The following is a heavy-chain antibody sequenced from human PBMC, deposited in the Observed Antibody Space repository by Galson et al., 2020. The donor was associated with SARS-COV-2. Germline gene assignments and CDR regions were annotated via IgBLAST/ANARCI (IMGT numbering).Heavy chain of an antibody. D-gene: IGHD6-13*01. J-gene: IGHJ6*02. Sequence: SLKISCAASGFTFDDYDLHWVRQAPGQGLEWVAGISWNSGSIGYADSVQGRFSVSRDNAKKSLYLQMNSLRTEDTALYRCAKDMRGSGVYYYYAMDVWGQGTTVTVSS. V-gene: IGHV3-9*01. CDR3: AKDMRGSGVYYYYAMDV. CDR1: GFTFDDYD. CDR2: ISWNSGSI.